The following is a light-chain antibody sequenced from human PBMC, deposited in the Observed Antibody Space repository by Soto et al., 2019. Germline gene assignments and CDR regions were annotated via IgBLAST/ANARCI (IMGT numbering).Light chain of an antibody. CDR1: SSDIGAGFD. V-gene: IGLV1-40*01. CDR2: GNT. CDR3: QSYENSRTGFYV. Sequence: CPGSSSDIGAGFDVHWYQHLPGTAPKLLIYGNTNRPSGVPGRFSGSKSGTSASLVISGLQAEDEADYYCQSYENSRTGFYVFGTGTKVTVL. J-gene: IGLJ1*01.